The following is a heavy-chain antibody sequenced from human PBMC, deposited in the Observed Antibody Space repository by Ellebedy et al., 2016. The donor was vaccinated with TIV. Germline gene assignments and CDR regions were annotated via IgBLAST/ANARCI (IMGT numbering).Heavy chain of an antibody. CDR1: GGSISSGGYF. D-gene: IGHD2-21*02. V-gene: IGHV4-31*03. J-gene: IGHJ5*02. CDR3: AREDEAYCGGDCYSKWFDP. Sequence: SETLSLXXTVSGGSISSGGYFWSWIRQHPGKGLEWIGFYSGSTYYNPSLKSRITISVDTSKNQFSLKLSSVTAADTAVYYCAREDEAYCGGDCYSKWFDPWGQGTLVTVPS. CDR2: YSGST.